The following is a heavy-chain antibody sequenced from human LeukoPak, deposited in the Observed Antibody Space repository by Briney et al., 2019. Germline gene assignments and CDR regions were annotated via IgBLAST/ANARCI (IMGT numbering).Heavy chain of an antibody. Sequence: ASVKVSCKASGYTFTSYGISWVRQAPGQGLEWMGWISAYNGNTNYAQKLQGRVTMTTDTSTSTAYMELRSLRSDDTAVYYCATASFQGSSWYYYYYYMDVWGKGTTVTISS. CDR1: GYTFTSYG. V-gene: IGHV1-18*01. D-gene: IGHD6-13*01. CDR2: ISAYNGNT. CDR3: ATASFQGSSWYYYYYYMDV. J-gene: IGHJ6*03.